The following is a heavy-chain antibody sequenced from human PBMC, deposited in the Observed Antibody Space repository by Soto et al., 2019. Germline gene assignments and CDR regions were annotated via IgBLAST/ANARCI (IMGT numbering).Heavy chain of an antibody. CDR3: SHMRGSRLFGMDV. Sequence: QITLKESGPALMKPTQTLTLTCAFSGFSLSTSGVGVGWVRQHPGKALEWLALIFSNDDKRYSPSLMSRLTITKDTAKNQVGLTMTNIDPVDTATYYCSHMRGSRLFGMDVWGQGTTVTVSS. CDR2: IFSNDDK. D-gene: IGHD3-22*01. V-gene: IGHV2-5*01. J-gene: IGHJ6*02. CDR1: GFSLSTSGVG.